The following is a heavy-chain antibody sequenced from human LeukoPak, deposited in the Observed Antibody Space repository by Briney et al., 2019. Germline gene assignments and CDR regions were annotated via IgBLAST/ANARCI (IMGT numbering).Heavy chain of an antibody. CDR1: GFTFNDYT. Sequence: GGSLRLSCAASGFTFNDYTMTWVRQAPGKGLEWVSSITGDCNYIFYANSVKGRFTISRDNAQNSLFLELNSLRGEDTAVYYCARERNFYYFDYWGQGALVTVSS. CDR3: ARERNFYYFDY. J-gene: IGHJ4*02. CDR2: ITGDCNYI. D-gene: IGHD3-3*01. V-gene: IGHV3-21*01.